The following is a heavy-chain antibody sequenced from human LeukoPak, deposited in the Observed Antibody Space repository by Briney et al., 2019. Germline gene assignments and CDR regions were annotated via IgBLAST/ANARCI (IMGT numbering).Heavy chain of an antibody. D-gene: IGHD3-22*01. CDR1: AFTVSDHY. J-gene: IGHJ4*02. V-gene: IGHV3-72*01. Sequence: GGSLRLSCAASAFTVSDHYMDWVRQSPGKGLEWVGRIRNKLKGSTTEYAASVKGRFTLSRDDSQNLLYLQMNTLIIEDTALYFCTRASRNSRDHYFFDSWGQGTLVTVSS. CDR3: TRASRNSRDHYFFDS. CDR2: IRNKLKGSTT.